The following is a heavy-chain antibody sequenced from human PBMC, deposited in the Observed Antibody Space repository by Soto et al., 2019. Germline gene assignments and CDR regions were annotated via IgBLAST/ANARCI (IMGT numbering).Heavy chain of an antibody. CDR2: A. J-gene: IGHJ2*01. V-gene: IGHV1-69*01. D-gene: IGHD6-19*01. CDR3: AQTLGLAVAGPGRFDR. Sequence: ANYAQKFQGRVTITADESTTTAYMELSSLRSDDTAVYYCAQTLGLAVAGPGRFDRWGRGTLVTVSS.